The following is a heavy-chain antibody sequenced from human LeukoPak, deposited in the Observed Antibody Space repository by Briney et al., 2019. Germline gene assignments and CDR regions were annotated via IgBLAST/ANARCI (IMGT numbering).Heavy chain of an antibody. Sequence: SETLSLTCTVSGGSISSYYWSWIRQPPGKGLEWIGYIYYSGSTNYNPFLKSRVTISVDTSKNQFSLKLSSVTAADTAVYYCARVSSSSGGVGDYWGQGTLVTVSS. CDR2: IYYSGST. CDR3: ARVSSSSGGVGDY. J-gene: IGHJ4*02. V-gene: IGHV4-59*01. CDR1: GGSISSYY. D-gene: IGHD6-13*01.